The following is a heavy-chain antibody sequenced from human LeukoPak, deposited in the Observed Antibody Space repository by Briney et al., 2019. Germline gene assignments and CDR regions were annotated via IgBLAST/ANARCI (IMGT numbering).Heavy chain of an antibody. CDR1: GFTFSSYW. CDR2: IKQDGSEK. J-gene: IGHJ4*02. CDR3: AGGRDVYRY. D-gene: IGHD5-24*01. Sequence: PGGSLILSCAASGFTFSSYWMTWVRQAPGKGLEWVANIKQDGSEKYYVDSVKGRFTISRDNAKNSLYLQMNSLRAEDTAVYYCAGGRDVYRYWGQGTLVTVSS. V-gene: IGHV3-7*01.